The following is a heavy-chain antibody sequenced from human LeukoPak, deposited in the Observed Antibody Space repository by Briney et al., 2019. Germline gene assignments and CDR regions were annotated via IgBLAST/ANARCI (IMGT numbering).Heavy chain of an antibody. D-gene: IGHD1-26*01. CDR2: ISSSGGST. V-gene: IGHV3-23*01. J-gene: IGHJ6*02. CDR3: VKEELLASYGMDV. CDR1: GFTFSNYA. Sequence: GGSLRLSCAASGFTFSNYAMTWVRQAPGKGLEWVSGISSSGGSTYYADSVKGRFTISRDNSKNTLYLQMNSLRAEDTAVYYCVKEELLASYGMDVWGQGTTVTVSS.